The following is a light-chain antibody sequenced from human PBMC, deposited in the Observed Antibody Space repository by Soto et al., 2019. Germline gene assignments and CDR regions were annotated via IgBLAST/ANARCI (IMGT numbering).Light chain of an antibody. Sequence: EIVLTQSPGTLSLSPGERATLSCRASQSVSSSYLAWYQQKPGQAPRLLIYGASSRATGIPERFSGSGSGTDFNLTISRLEPEDFAVYYCQQYGSSPAITFGQGTRLEIK. J-gene: IGKJ5*01. V-gene: IGKV3-20*01. CDR2: GAS. CDR3: QQYGSSPAIT. CDR1: QSVSSSY.